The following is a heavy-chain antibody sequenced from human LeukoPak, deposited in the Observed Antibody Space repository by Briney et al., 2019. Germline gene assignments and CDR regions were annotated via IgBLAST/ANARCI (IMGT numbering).Heavy chain of an antibody. CDR2: IKEDGSEK. J-gene: IGHJ4*02. CDR1: GFTFRRHW. CDR3: ARGPMTVISPVDY. Sequence: PGGSLRLSCAVSGFTFRRHWMTWVRQAPGKGLEWVANIKEDGSEKYYVDSVKGRLTISRDNAKNSLYLQMNSLRAEDTAVYYCARGPMTVISPVDYWGQGTLVTVSS. D-gene: IGHD3-3*02. V-gene: IGHV3-7*01.